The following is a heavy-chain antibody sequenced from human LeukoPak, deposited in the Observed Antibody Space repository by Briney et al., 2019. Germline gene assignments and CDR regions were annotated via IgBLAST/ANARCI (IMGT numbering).Heavy chain of an antibody. Sequence: PGGSLRLSCAASGFTFSSYSMNWVRQAPGKGLDWVSSISSSSSYIYYADSLKGRFTISRDNAKNSLYLQMNSLRAEDTAVYYCARDYEDYCDYHRRFDYWGQGTLVTVSS. CDR2: ISSSSSYI. V-gene: IGHV3-21*01. CDR1: GFTFSSYS. CDR3: ARDYEDYCDYHRRFDY. J-gene: IGHJ4*02. D-gene: IGHD4-17*01.